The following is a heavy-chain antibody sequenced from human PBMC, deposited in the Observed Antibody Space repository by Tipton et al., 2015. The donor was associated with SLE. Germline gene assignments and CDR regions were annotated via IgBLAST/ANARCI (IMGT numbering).Heavy chain of an antibody. Sequence: TLSLTCTVSGGSISSSSYYWGWIRQPPGKGLEWIGRIYYSGSSYYNPSLKRPVTISVDTSMNKFSLRLTSVTAADTAVYYCARDGRGDSYSSGTSLDYWGQGILVTVSS. CDR3: ARDGRGDSYSSGTSLDY. J-gene: IGHJ4*02. D-gene: IGHD3-10*01. CDR1: GGSISSSSYY. V-gene: IGHV4-39*07. CDR2: IYYSGSS.